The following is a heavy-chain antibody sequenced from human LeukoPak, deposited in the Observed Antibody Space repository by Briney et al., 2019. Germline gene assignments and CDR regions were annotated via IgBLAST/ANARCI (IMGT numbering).Heavy chain of an antibody. J-gene: IGHJ5*02. CDR3: ARERCSSTSCYNWFDP. CDR2: LNPNSGGT. CDR1: GYTFTRYY. V-gene: IGHV1-2*02. Sequence: ASVKVSCKASGYTFTRYYMHWVRQAPGQGLEWMGWLNPNSGGTNYAQKFQGRVTMTRDTSISTAYMELSRLRSDDTAVYYCARERCSSTSCYNWFDPWGQGTLVTVSS. D-gene: IGHD2-2*01.